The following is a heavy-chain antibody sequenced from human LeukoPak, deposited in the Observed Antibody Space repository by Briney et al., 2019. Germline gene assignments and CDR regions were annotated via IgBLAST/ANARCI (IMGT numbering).Heavy chain of an antibody. Sequence: SQTLSLTCTVSGGSISSGDYYWSWIRQPPGKGLEWIGYIYYSGSTYYNPSLKSRVTISVDTSKNQFSLKLSSVTAADTAVYYCARYCSSTSCTRGAFDIWGQGTMVTVSS. J-gene: IGHJ3*02. D-gene: IGHD2-2*01. CDR1: GGSISSGDYY. V-gene: IGHV4-30-4*08. CDR3: ARYCSSTSCTRGAFDI. CDR2: IYYSGST.